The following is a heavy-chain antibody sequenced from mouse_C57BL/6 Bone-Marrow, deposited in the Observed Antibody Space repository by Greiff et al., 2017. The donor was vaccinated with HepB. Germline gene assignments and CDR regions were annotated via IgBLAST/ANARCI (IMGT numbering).Heavy chain of an antibody. CDR3: AICVSRYFDV. J-gene: IGHJ1*03. CDR1: GYAFSSSW. D-gene: IGHD6-2*01. Sequence: QVQLKESGPELVKPGASVKISCKASGYAFSSSWMNWVKQRPGKGLEWIGRIYPGDGDTNYNGKFKGKATLTADKSSSTAYMQLSSLTSEDSAVYFCAICVSRYFDVWGTGTTVTVSS. CDR2: IYPGDGDT. V-gene: IGHV1-82*01.